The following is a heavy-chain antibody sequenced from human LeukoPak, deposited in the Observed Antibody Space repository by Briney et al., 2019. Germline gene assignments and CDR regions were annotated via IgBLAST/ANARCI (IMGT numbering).Heavy chain of an antibody. CDR3: AKNGGGWDSSGWYSEYWYFDL. D-gene: IGHD6-19*01. CDR2: ISGSGGST. J-gene: IGHJ2*01. Sequence: GGSLRLSCAASGFTFSSYAMSWVRQAPGKGLEWVSAISGSGGSTYYADSVKGRFTISRDNSKNTLYLQMNSLRAEDTAVYYCAKNGGGWDSSGWYSEYWYFDLWGRGTLVTVSS. V-gene: IGHV3-23*01. CDR1: GFTFSSYA.